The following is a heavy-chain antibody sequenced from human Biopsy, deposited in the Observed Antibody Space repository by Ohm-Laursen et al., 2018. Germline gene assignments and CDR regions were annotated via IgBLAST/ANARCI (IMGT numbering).Heavy chain of an antibody. CDR1: GTSFNDYS. CDR2: VNHSGST. CDR3: ASGSLFFRYFAS. Sequence: TLSLTCAVFGTSFNDYSWTWIRQPPGKGLEWIGEVNHSGSTKYSPSLKSRVTISGDTSQNQFFLKLTSVTAADTAVYYCASGSLFFRYFASWGQGTPVTASS. V-gene: IGHV4-34*01. D-gene: IGHD3-9*01. J-gene: IGHJ4*02.